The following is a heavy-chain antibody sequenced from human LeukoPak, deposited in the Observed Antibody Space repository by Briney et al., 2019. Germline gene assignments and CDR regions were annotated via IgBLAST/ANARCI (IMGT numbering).Heavy chain of an antibody. CDR1: VYTFTSYG. Sequence: GASLKVSSTASVYTFTSYGISWVRQAPGQGLEWMGWISAYNGNTNYAQKLQGRVTMTTDTSTSTAHMELRSLRSDDTAVYYCARDRVYDSSGSPRPFDYWGQGTLVTVSS. CDR3: ARDRVYDSSGSPRPFDY. D-gene: IGHD3-22*01. CDR2: ISAYNGNT. J-gene: IGHJ4*02. V-gene: IGHV1-18*01.